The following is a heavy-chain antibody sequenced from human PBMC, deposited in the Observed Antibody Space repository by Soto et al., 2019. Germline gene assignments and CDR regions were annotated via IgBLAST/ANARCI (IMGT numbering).Heavy chain of an antibody. J-gene: IGHJ2*01. V-gene: IGHV4-31*03. Sequence: QVQLQESGPGLVKPSQTLSLTCTVSGGSISSGGYYWSWIRQHPGKGLEWIGYIYYSGSTYYNPSLTSRVTISVDTSKNQFSLKLSSVTAADTAVYYCARDNYYDSSGYYESWWYFDLWGRGTLVTVSS. CDR2: IYYSGST. D-gene: IGHD3-22*01. CDR1: GGSISSGGYY. CDR3: ARDNYYDSSGYYESWWYFDL.